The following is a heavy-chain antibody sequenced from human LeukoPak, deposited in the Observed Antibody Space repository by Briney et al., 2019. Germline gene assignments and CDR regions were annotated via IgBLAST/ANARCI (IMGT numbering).Heavy chain of an antibody. J-gene: IGHJ4*02. V-gene: IGHV4-61*02. Sequence: SETLSLTCTVSGGSISSGSYYWRWIRQPAGKGLEWIGRIYTSGSTNYNPSLKSRVTISVDKSKNQFSLKLSSVTAADPAVYYCARAPYYDFWSGYSYFDYWGQGTLVTVSS. CDR3: ARAPYYDFWSGYSYFDY. CDR2: IYTSGST. D-gene: IGHD3-3*01. CDR1: GGSISSGSYY.